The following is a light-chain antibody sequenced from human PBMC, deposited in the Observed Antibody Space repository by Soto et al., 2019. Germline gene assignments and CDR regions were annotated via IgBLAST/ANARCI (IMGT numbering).Light chain of an antibody. Sequence: DIQMTQSPSTLSASVGDTFTFTCRARQSVSGWLAWYQQKPGEAPKLLIYDASALPRGVPSRFSGSGSGTKFTLTIASLQPDDFATYYCQQYETFSGTFGPGTKVDIK. CDR1: QSVSGW. V-gene: IGKV1-5*01. CDR2: DAS. CDR3: QQYETFSGT. J-gene: IGKJ1*01.